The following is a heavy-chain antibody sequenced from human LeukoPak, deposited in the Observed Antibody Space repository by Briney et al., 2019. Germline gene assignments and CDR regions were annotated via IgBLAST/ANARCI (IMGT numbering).Heavy chain of an antibody. CDR3: ARLIAAAGTYYFDY. V-gene: IGHV4-39*01. CDR1: GGSISSSSYY. J-gene: IGHJ4*02. D-gene: IGHD6-13*01. CDR2: IYYSGST. Sequence: PSETLSLTCTVSGGSISSSSYYWGWIRQPPGKGLEWIGSIYYSGSTYYNPSLKSRVTISVDTSKNQFSLKLSSVTPADTAVYYCARLIAAAGTYYFDYWGQGTLVTVSS.